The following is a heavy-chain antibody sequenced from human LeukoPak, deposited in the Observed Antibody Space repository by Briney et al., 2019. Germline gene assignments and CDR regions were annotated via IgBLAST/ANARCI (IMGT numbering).Heavy chain of an antibody. CDR2: INPNSGGT. J-gene: IGHJ4*02. V-gene: IGHV1-2*02. CDR3: ARKKGRDGGFDY. D-gene: IGHD5-24*01. CDR1: GYTFTGYY. Sequence: ASVKVSCKASGYTFTGYYMHWVRQAPGQGLEWMGWINPNSGGTNYAQKFQGRVTMTRDTSISTAYMELSRLRSDDTAVYYCARKKGRDGGFDYWGQGTLVTVSS.